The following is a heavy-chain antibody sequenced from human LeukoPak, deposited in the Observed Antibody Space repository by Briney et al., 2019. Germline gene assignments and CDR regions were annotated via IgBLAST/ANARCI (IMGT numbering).Heavy chain of an antibody. CDR2: IYTSGST. Sequence: SETLSLTCTVSGGSISSYYWSWIRQPAGKGLEWIGRIYTSGSTNYNPSLKSRVTMSVDTSKNQFSLKLSSVTAADTAVYYCARGSMVRGVIIFDYWGQGTLVTVSS. CDR1: GGSISSYY. J-gene: IGHJ4*02. CDR3: ARGSMVRGVIIFDY. V-gene: IGHV4-4*07. D-gene: IGHD3-10*01.